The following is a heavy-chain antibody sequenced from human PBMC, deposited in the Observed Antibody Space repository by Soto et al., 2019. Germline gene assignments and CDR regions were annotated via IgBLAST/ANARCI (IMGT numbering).Heavy chain of an antibody. CDR1: GFTFSSYS. CDR2: ISSSSSTI. V-gene: IGHV3-48*01. D-gene: IGHD4-17*01. J-gene: IGHJ6*03. CDR3: SSVYYGDYGVDYYYYMEV. Sequence: GGSLRLSCAASGFTFSSYSMNWVRQAPGKGLEWVSYISSSSSTIYYADSVKGRFTISRDNAKNSLYLQMNSLRAEDTAVYYCSSVYYGDYGVDYYYYMEVWGKGTTVTVSS.